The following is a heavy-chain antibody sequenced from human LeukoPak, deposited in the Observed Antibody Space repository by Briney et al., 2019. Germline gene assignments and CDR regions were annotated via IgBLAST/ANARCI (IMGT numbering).Heavy chain of an antibody. D-gene: IGHD3-22*01. CDR3: AREVVTDSSWATFDY. J-gene: IGHJ4*02. Sequence: SETLSLTCTVSGGSISSSSYYWGWIRPPPGKGVEWVGSIYYSGSTYYNPSLKSRGTLSVDTSKNQFSLKLSSVTAADTAVYYCAREVVTDSSWATFDYWGQGTLVTVSS. V-gene: IGHV4-39*07. CDR1: GGSISSSSYY. CDR2: IYYSGST.